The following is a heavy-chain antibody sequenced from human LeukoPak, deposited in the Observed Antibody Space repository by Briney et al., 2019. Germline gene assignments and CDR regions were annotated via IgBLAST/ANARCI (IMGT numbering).Heavy chain of an antibody. Sequence: GGSPRLSCAASGFTVSSNYMSWVRQAPGKGLEWVSVIYSGGSTYYADSVKGRFTISRDNSKNTLYLQMNSLRAEDTAVYYCARQGIVGATRAIDYWGQGTLVTVSS. CDR3: ARQGIVGATRAIDY. D-gene: IGHD1-26*01. CDR1: GFTVSSNY. CDR2: IYSGGST. V-gene: IGHV3-53*01. J-gene: IGHJ4*02.